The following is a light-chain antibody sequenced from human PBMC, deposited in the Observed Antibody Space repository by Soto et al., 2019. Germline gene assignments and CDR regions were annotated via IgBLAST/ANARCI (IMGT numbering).Light chain of an antibody. V-gene: IGKV1-5*03. J-gene: IGKJ1*01. Sequence: DIQMTQSPSTLSASVGDRVTITCRASQTISNYLTWYQQRPGKAPKLLIYRSSILQNGVPSRFSGSGSGTEFTLTISIPQPGHYAAYYCQHYYIYSTFGKGSKV. CDR1: QTISNY. CDR3: QHYYIYST. CDR2: RSS.